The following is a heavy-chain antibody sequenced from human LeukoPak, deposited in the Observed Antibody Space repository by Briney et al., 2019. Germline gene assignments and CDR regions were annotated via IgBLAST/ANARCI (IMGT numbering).Heavy chain of an antibody. J-gene: IGHJ4*02. V-gene: IGHV1-18*01. CDR2: ISAYNGNT. CDR1: GYTFTSYG. CDR3: ARDRLYGGPFDY. Sequence: ASVKVSCKASGYTFTSYGISWVRQAPGQGLEWMGWISAYNGNTNYAQKLQGRVTMTTDTSTSIAYMELRSLRSDDTAVYYCARDRLYGGPFDYWGQGTLVTVSS. D-gene: IGHD4-23*01.